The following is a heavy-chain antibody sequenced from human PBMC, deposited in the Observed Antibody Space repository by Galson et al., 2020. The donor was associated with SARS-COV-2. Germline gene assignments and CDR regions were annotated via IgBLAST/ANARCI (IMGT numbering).Heavy chain of an antibody. Sequence: SETLSLTCAVDGGSLSDYYWSWIRQPPGKGLEWIGEINHSGSTNYNPSLKSRVTISVDTSKNQFSLKLSSVTAADTAVYYCARYGYITIFGVVGPRRGAFDYWGQGTLVTVSS. CDR2: INHSGST. D-gene: IGHD3-3*01. V-gene: IGHV4-34*01. CDR3: ARYGYITIFGVVGPRRGAFDY. CDR1: GGSLSDYY. J-gene: IGHJ4*02.